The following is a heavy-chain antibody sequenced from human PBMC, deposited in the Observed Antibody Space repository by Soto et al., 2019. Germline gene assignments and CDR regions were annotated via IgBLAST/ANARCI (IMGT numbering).Heavy chain of an antibody. CDR2: VNPNSGNT. D-gene: IGHD2-15*01. Sequence: QVQLVQSGAEVRKPGASVKVSCKASGYTFTTYDINWVRQATRQGLEWMGWVNPNSGNTGYAQKFQGRVTMTRNTSINTAYMELSSLRSEDTAVYYCTRGTRVAEYWGQGTLVTVSS. J-gene: IGHJ4*02. V-gene: IGHV1-8*01. CDR3: TRGTRVAEY. CDR1: GYTFTTYD.